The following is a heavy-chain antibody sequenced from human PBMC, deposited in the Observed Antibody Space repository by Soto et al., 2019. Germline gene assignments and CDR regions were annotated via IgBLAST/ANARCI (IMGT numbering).Heavy chain of an antibody. Sequence: QVQLVQSGAEVKKPGASVKVSCKASGYTFTGYYMHWVRQAPGQGLEWMGWINPNSGGTNYAQKFQGRVTMTRDTSISTAYMELSSLRSDDTAVYYCARGRYSYGHGNWFDPWGQGTLVTVSS. CDR2: INPNSGGT. J-gene: IGHJ5*02. CDR3: ARGRYSYGHGNWFDP. V-gene: IGHV1-2*02. CDR1: GYTFTGYY. D-gene: IGHD5-18*01.